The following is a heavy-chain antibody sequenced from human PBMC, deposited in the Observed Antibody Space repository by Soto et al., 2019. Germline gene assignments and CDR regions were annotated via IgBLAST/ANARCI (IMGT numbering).Heavy chain of an antibody. Sequence: GGSLRLSCAASGLTFSRYGMHWVRQAPGKGLEWVAVIWYDGSNKYYADSVKGRFTISRDNSKNKLYLQMSSLRAEDTAVYYCARSMGPYGDYDVEYYWGQGTLVTGSS. CDR1: GLTFSRYG. D-gene: IGHD4-17*01. J-gene: IGHJ4*02. CDR3: ARSMGPYGDYDVEYY. CDR2: IWYDGSNK. V-gene: IGHV3-33*01.